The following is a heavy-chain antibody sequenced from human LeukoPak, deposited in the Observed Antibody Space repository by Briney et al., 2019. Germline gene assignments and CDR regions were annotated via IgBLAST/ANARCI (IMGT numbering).Heavy chain of an antibody. D-gene: IGHD6-13*01. J-gene: IGHJ6*03. CDR2: IKQDGSEK. CDR1: GFTLSSYW. CDR3: AKDSSSWYSVYYYYMDV. Sequence: QSGGPLRLSCAASGFTLSSYWMSWVRQAPGKGLEWVANIKQDGSEKYYVDSVKGRFTISRDNAKNSLYLQMNSLRAEDTAVYYCAKDSSSWYSVYYYYMDVWGKGTTVTISS. V-gene: IGHV3-7*01.